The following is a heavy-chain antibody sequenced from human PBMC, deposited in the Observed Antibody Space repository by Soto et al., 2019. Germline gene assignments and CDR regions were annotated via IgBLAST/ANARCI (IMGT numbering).Heavy chain of an antibody. V-gene: IGHV1-69*13. Sequence: GASVKVSCKASGGTFSSYAISWVRQAPGQGLEWMGGIIPIFGTANYAQKFQGRVTITADESTSTAYMELSSLRSEDTAVYYCARDDGSSSSYYYYGMDIWGQGTTVIVSS. J-gene: IGHJ6*02. CDR3: ARDDGSSSSYYYYGMDI. D-gene: IGHD6-6*01. CDR2: IIPIFGTA. CDR1: GGTFSSYA.